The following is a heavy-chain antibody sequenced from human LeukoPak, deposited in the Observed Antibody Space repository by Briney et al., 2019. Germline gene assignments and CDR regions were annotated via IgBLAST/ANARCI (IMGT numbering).Heavy chain of an antibody. D-gene: IGHD4-11*01. V-gene: IGHV1-2*02. J-gene: IGHJ4*02. CDR2: INPNSGDI. Sequence: ASVKVSCKASGYTFTGYYMHWVRQAPGQGLEWMGWINPNSGDINYAQKFQGRVTMTRDTSISTAYMEPSRLRSDDTAVYYCARWMATVTTPDYWGQGTLVTVSS. CDR1: GYTFTGYY. CDR3: ARWMATVTTPDY.